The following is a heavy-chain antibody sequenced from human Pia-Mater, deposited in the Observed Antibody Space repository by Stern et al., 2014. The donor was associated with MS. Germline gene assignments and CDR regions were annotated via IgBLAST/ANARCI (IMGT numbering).Heavy chain of an antibody. CDR2: MNPNNANT. CDR1: GYTFINYD. J-gene: IGHJ6*02. Sequence: VQLVESGSQVRKPGASVKVSCQASGYTFINYDIFWVRQATGQGLEWMGWMNPNNANTGHAQKFQGRVTMTRNTSISTACMELSGLRSDDTAVYYCVRGGLSYGYGLDAWGQGTAVIVSS. CDR3: VRGGLSYGYGLDA. D-gene: IGHD3-16*01. V-gene: IGHV1-8*01.